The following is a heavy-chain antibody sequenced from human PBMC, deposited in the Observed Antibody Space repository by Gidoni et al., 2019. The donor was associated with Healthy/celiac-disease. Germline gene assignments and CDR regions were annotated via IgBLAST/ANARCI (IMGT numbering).Heavy chain of an antibody. Sequence: QVQLVQSGAEVKKPGASVKVSCKASGYTFTSYYMHWVRQAPGQGLEWMGIINPSGGSTSYAQKFQGRVTMTRDTSTSTVYMELSSLRSEDTAVYYCARDWAGDTAHPLFYFDYWGQGTLVTVSS. CDR1: GYTFTSYY. CDR2: INPSGGST. CDR3: ARDWAGDTAHPLFYFDY. V-gene: IGHV1-46*01. J-gene: IGHJ4*02. D-gene: IGHD5-18*01.